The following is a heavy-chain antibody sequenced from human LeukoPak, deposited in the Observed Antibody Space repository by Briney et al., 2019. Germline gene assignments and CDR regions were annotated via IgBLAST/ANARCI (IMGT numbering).Heavy chain of an antibody. CDR1: GFTFSNAW. V-gene: IGHV3-15*01. Sequence: GGSLRLSCAASGFTFSNAWMSWVRQAPGKGLEWVGRIKSKTDGRTTDYAAPVKGRFTISRDDSKNTLYLQMNSLKTEDTAVYYCTTDFLGVSTTSPNYYYYGMDVWGQGTTVTVSS. CDR3: TTDFLGVSTTSPNYYYYGMDV. CDR2: IKSKTDGRTT. D-gene: IGHD3-3*01. J-gene: IGHJ6*02.